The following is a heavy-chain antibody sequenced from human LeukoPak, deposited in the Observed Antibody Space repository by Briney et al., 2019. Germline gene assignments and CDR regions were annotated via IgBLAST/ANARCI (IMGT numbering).Heavy chain of an antibody. CDR2: ISHGGST. J-gene: IGHJ4*02. CDR3: ARGGGDYYASGSYNY. CDR1: GGSFSGYF. V-gene: IGHV4-34*01. D-gene: IGHD3-10*01. Sequence: PSETLSLTCAVYGGSFSGYFWSWIRQPPGRGLEWIGEISHGGSTNYNPSLKSRVTISLDTSRNQFSLKLNSVTAAETAVYYCARGGGDYYASGSYNYWGQGTLVTVSS.